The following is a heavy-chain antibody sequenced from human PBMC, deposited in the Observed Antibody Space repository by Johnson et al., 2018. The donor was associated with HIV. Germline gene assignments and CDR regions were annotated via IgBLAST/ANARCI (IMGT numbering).Heavy chain of an antibody. D-gene: IGHD4-23*01. J-gene: IGHJ3*02. CDR3: AGGRGWVTLNAFDM. CDR1: GFTFRRYA. CDR2: ITYAGRNK. V-gene: IGHV3-30*04. Sequence: QMQLVESGGGVMQPGKSLRLSCEASGFTFRRYAMHWVRQAPGKGLAWVAVITYAGRNKYYTDSVKGRFTISRDNAKNSLYLQMNRLRADDTAVYYCAGGRGWVTLNAFDMWGQGTLVTVSS.